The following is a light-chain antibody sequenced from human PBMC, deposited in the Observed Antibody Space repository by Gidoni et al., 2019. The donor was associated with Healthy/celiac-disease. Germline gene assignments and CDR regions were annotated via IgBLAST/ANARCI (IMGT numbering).Light chain of an antibody. Sequence: DIQMTQSPSSLSASVGDRVTITCRASQDISNCLAWFQQKPGKAPKSLIYDASNLQSGVPSKFSGSGSGTDFTLTISSLQPEDFGTYYCQQYKSYPLTFGGGTKVEIK. CDR3: QQYKSYPLT. V-gene: IGKV1-16*02. CDR1: QDISNC. J-gene: IGKJ4*01. CDR2: DAS.